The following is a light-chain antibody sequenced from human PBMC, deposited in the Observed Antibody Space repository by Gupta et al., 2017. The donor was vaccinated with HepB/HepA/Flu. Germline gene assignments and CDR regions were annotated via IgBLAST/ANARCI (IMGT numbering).Light chain of an antibody. V-gene: IGKV1-9*01. CDR2: AAS. J-gene: IGKJ5*01. CDR1: QGVGSY. Sequence: DIQLTQSPSFLSASVGDRVTITCRASQGVGSYFAWYQQKPGKAPKILIYAASTVKSGIPSRFSGSGSGTEFTLTISSLQPEDFAVYYCQQWDDGPSTFGQGTQVEIK. CDR3: QQWDDGPST.